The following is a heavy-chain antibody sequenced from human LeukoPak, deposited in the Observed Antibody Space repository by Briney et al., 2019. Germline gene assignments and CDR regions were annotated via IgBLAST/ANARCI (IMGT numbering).Heavy chain of an antibody. CDR2: ISGSGGST. CDR3: AKDLGNWGSAFDI. J-gene: IGHJ3*02. CDR1: GFTFSSYA. Sequence: GALRLSCAASGFTFSSYAMSWVRQAPGKGLEWVSAISGSGGSTYYADSVKGRFTISRDNSKNTLYLQMNSLRAEDTAVYYCAKDLGNWGSAFDIWGQGTMVTVSS. V-gene: IGHV3-23*01. D-gene: IGHD7-27*01.